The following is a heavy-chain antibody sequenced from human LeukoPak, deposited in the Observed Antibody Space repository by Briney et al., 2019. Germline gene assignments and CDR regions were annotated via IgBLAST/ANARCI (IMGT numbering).Heavy chain of an antibody. CDR1: GYSFTIYW. CDR2: IYPGDSDT. J-gene: IGHJ4*02. V-gene: IGHV5-51*01. CDR3: ARRGYSGSYLGYFDY. D-gene: IGHD1-26*01. Sequence: GESLKISCQGSGYSFTIYWIGWVRQMPGKGLEWMGIIYPGDSDTRYSPSFQGQVTISADKSISTAYLQWSSLKASDTAMYYCARRGYSGSYLGYFDYWGQGTLVTVSS.